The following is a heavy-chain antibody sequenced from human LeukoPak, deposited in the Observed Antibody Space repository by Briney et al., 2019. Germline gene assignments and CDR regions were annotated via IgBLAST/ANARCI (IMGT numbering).Heavy chain of an antibody. D-gene: IGHD6-13*01. V-gene: IGHV2-5*02. CDR3: AHRGIAAATYYFDY. J-gene: IGHJ4*02. CDR2: IFWDDDK. CDR1: GGSISSSSYY. Sequence: TLSLTCTVSGGSISSSSYYWGWIRQPPGKGLEWLALIFWDDDKRHTPSLNNRLTITKDTSNKQLVLTMTTMDPVDTATYYCAHRGIAAATYYFDYWGQGTLVTVSS.